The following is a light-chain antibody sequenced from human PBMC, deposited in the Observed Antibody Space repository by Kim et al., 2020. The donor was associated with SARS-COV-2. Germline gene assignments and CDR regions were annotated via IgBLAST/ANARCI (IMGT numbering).Light chain of an antibody. V-gene: IGLV3-21*04. CDR3: QVWDSSSDHPGV. Sequence: SYELTQPPSVSVARGKTARITCGGNNIGSKSVHWYQQKPGQAPVLVIYYDSDRPSGIPERFSGSNSGNTATLTISRVEAGDEADYYCQVWDSSSDHPGVF. J-gene: IGLJ1*01. CDR1: NIGSKS. CDR2: YDS.